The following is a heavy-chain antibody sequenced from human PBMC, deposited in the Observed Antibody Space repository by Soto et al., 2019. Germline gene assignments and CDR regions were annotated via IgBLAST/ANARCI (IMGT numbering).Heavy chain of an antibody. V-gene: IGHV4-34*01. CDR3: ARIGDYGDYYYGMDV. CDR1: GGSFSGYY. D-gene: IGHD4-17*01. CDR2: INHSGST. J-gene: IGHJ6*02. Sequence: TSETLSLTCAVYGGSFSGYYWSWIRQPPGKGLEWIGEINHSGSTNYNPSLKSRVTISVDTSKNQFSLKLSSVTAADTAVYYCARIGDYGDYYYGMDVWGQGTTVTVSS.